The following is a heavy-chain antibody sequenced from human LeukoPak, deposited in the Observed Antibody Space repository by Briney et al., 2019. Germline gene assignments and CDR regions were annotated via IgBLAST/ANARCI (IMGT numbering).Heavy chain of an antibody. Sequence: PGGSLRLSCAASGFTFSDYYMSWIRQAPGKGLEWVSYISSSSSYTNYAVSVKGRFTISRDNAKNSLYLQMNSLRAEDTAVYYCARDRVRVTTVFTWEVYYYGMDVWGQGTTVTVSS. D-gene: IGHD4-17*01. CDR2: ISSSSSYT. CDR3: ARDRVRVTTVFTWEVYYYGMDV. V-gene: IGHV3-11*05. CDR1: GFTFSDYY. J-gene: IGHJ6*02.